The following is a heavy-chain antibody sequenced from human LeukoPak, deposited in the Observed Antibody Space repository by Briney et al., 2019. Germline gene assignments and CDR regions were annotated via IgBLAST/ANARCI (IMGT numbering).Heavy chain of an antibody. V-gene: IGHV1-69*13. CDR3: ARVGGVTMFSHFDY. J-gene: IGHJ4*02. CDR1: GGTFSSYA. CDR2: IIPIFGTA. Sequence: ASVKVSCKASGGTFSSYAISWVRQAPGQGLEWMGGIIPIFGTANYAQKFQGRVTITADESTSTAYMELSSLGSEDTAVYYCARVGGVTMFSHFDYWGQGTLVTVSS. D-gene: IGHD3-10*02.